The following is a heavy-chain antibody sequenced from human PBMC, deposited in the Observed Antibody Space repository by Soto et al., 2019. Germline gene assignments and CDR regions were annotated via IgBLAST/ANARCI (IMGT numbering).Heavy chain of an antibody. J-gene: IGHJ6*02. Sequence: VGSLRLSCAASGFTFSSYGMHWVRQAPGKGLEWVAVIWYDGSNKCYADSVKGRFTISRDNSKNTLYLQMNSLRAEDTAVYYCAAARIAHYYYGMDVWGQGTTVTVSS. D-gene: IGHD6-13*01. CDR3: AAARIAHYYYGMDV. CDR2: IWYDGSNK. CDR1: GFTFSSYG. V-gene: IGHV3-33*01.